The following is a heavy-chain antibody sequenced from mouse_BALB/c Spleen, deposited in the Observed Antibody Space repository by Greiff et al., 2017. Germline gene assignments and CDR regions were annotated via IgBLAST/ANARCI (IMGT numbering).Heavy chain of an antibody. CDR1: GFSLTSYG. D-gene: IGHD3-1*01. V-gene: IGHV2-2*02. CDR2: IWSGGST. Sequence: VQLKESGPGLVQPSQSLSITCTVSGFSLTSYGVHWVRQSPGKGLEWLGVIWSGGSTDYNAAFISRLSISKDNSKSQVFFKMNSLQANDTAIYYCARNRATFPYAMDYWGQGTSVTVSS. J-gene: IGHJ4*01. CDR3: ARNRATFPYAMDY.